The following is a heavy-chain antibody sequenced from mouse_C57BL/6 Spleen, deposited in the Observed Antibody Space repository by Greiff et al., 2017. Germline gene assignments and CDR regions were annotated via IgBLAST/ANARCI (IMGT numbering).Heavy chain of an antibody. CDR3: ARGTTVVDYYAMDY. CDR2: ITTSSGYT. Sequence: QVQLKQSGAELAKPGASVKLSCKASGYTFTRSWMHWVKQRPGQGLEWIGYITTSSGYTKYNQKFKDKATLTADKSSSTAYMQRSSLTYEDSAVYYCARGTTVVDYYAMDYWGQGTSVTVSS. J-gene: IGHJ4*01. V-gene: IGHV1-7*01. D-gene: IGHD1-1*01. CDR1: GYTFTRSW.